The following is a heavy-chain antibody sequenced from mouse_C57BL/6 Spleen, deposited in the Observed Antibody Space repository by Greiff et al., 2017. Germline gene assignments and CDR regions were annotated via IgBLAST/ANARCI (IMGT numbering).Heavy chain of an antibody. Sequence: VKLQESGPGLVQPSQSLSITCTVSGFSLTSYGVHWVRQSPGKGLEWLGVIWSGGSTDYNAAFISRLSISKDNSKSQVFFKMNSLQADDTAIYYCARNGLGRYFDVWGTGTTVTVSS. CDR1: GFSLTSYG. D-gene: IGHD4-1*01. J-gene: IGHJ1*03. V-gene: IGHV2-2*01. CDR3: ARNGLGRYFDV. CDR2: IWSGGST.